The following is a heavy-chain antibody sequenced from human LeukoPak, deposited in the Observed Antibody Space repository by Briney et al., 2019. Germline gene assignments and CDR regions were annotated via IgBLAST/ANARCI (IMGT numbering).Heavy chain of an antibody. CDR1: GFTSSSYW. CDR3: ARVCSGGSCYPLGDAFDI. J-gene: IGHJ3*02. Sequence: GGSLRLSCAASGFTSSSYWMSWVRQAPGKGLEWVANIKQDGSEKYYVDSVKGRFTISRDNAKNSLYLQMNSLRAEDTAVYYCARVCSGGSCYPLGDAFDIWGQGTMVTVSS. V-gene: IGHV3-7*01. D-gene: IGHD2-15*01. CDR2: IKQDGSEK.